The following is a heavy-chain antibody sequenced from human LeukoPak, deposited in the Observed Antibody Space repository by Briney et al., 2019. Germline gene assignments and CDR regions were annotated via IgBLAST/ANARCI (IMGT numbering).Heavy chain of an antibody. V-gene: IGHV3-64*01. CDR2: ISSNGGST. CDR1: GFTFSNYA. J-gene: IGHJ4*02. Sequence: GGSLRLSCAASGFTFSNYAMHWVRQAPGKGLEYVSAISSNGGSTYYANSVKGRFTISRDNSKNTLYLQMGSLRAEDMAAYYCARSTMVRGVPFDYWGQGTLVTVSS. CDR3: ARSTMVRGVPFDY. D-gene: IGHD3-10*01.